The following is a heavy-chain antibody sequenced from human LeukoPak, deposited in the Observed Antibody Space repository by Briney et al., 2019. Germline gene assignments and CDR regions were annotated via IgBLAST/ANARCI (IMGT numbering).Heavy chain of an antibody. CDR1: GGSISSSRYY. J-gene: IGHJ4*02. D-gene: IGHD1-14*01. CDR2: IYYTAST. Sequence: SETLSLTCTVSGGSISSSRYYWGYIRQPPGKGLEWLGSIYYTASTYYNPSLKSRVTVSVDTSKNQFSLKLNSVTAADTAVYYCVRHDLIGITGGNFDYWGQGTLVSVSS. V-gene: IGHV4-39*01. CDR3: VRHDLIGITGGNFDY.